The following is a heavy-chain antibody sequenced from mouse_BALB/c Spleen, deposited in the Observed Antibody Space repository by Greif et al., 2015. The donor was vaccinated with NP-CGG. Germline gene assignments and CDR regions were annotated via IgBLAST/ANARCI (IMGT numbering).Heavy chain of an antibody. CDR3: ARERPSTMITTGYFDY. D-gene: IGHD2-4*01. J-gene: IGHJ2*01. Sequence: EVQLVESGAELVKPGASVKLSCTASGFNIKDTYMHWVKQRPEQGLEWIGRIDPANGNTKYDPKFQGKATITADTSSNTAYLQLSSLTSEDTAVYYCARERPSTMITTGYFDYWGQGTTLTVSP. V-gene: IGHV14-3*02. CDR1: GFNIKDTY. CDR2: IDPANGNT.